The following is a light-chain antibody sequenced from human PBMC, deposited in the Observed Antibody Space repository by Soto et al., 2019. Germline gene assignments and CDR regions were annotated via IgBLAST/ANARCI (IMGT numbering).Light chain of an antibody. CDR3: QQYGSSLLT. J-gene: IGKJ4*01. Sequence: EIVFTQSPGTLSLSPGERATLSFRASQSVSSSSLAWYQQKRGQAPKLLIYGASNRATGIPDRFSGSGSGTDFILTINRLEPEDFAVYYCQQYGSSLLTFGGGTKVDIK. CDR1: QSVSSSS. CDR2: GAS. V-gene: IGKV3-20*01.